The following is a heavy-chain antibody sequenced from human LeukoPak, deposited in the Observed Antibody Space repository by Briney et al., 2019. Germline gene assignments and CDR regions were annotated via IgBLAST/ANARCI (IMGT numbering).Heavy chain of an antibody. Sequence: SETLSLTCTVSGGSISSYYWSWIRQPPGKGLEWIGEINHSGSTNYNPSLKSRVTISVDTSKNQFSLKLSSVTAADTAVYYCARSQKRGYSLSWGQGTLVTVSS. CDR3: ARSQKRGYSLS. J-gene: IGHJ5*02. CDR1: GGSISSYY. V-gene: IGHV4-34*01. D-gene: IGHD5-18*01. CDR2: INHSGST.